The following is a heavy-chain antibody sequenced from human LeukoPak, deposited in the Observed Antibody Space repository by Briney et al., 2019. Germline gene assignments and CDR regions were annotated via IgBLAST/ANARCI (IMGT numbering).Heavy chain of an antibody. J-gene: IGHJ4*02. V-gene: IGHV3-33*01. CDR1: GFTFSSYG. D-gene: IGHD1-26*01. CDR2: VWYDGSNQ. CDR3: ARDGWLGGSYSVDY. Sequence: GGSLRLSCTASGFTFSSYGVHWVRQAPGKGLEWVAVVWYDGSNQYYADPVKGRFTISRDNSKNTVDLQMNSLRAEDTAVYYCARDGWLGGSYSVDYWGQGTLVTVSS.